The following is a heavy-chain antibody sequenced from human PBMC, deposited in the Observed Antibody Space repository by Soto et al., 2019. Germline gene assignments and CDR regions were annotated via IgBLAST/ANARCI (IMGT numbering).Heavy chain of an antibody. CDR3: ARDASTSEDYYYYGMDV. Sequence: GGSLRLSCAASGFTFSSYAMHWVRQAPGKGLEWVAVISYDGSNKYYADSMKGRFTISRDNSKKTLYLQMNSLRAEDTAVYYCARDASTSEDYYYYGMDVWGQGTTVTVSS. CDR2: ISYDGSNK. D-gene: IGHD2-2*01. CDR1: GFTFSSYA. J-gene: IGHJ6*02. V-gene: IGHV3-30-3*01.